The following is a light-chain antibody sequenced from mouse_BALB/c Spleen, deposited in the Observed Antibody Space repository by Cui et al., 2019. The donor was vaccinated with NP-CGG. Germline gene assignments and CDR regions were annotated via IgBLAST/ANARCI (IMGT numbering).Light chain of an antibody. CDR3: ALWYSNHWV. Sequence: QADVTQESALTTSPGETVTLTCRSSTGAVTTSNYANWVQEKTDHLFTGLIGGTNNRAPGVPARFSGSLIGDKAALTITGAQTEDEAIYFCALWYSNHWVFGGGTKLTVL. CDR2: GTN. CDR1: TGAVTTSNY. J-gene: IGLJ1*01. V-gene: IGLV1*01.